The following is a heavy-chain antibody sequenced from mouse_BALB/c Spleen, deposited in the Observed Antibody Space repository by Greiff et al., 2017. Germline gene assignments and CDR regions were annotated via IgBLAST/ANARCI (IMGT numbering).Heavy chain of an antibody. D-gene: IGHD2-10*02. CDR1: GFTFSSFG. J-gene: IGHJ4*01. CDR2: ISSGSSTI. CDR3: ARSGGWYGNYVDAMDY. V-gene: IGHV5-17*02. Sequence: EVQRVESGGGLVQPGGSRKLSCAASGFTFSSFGMHWVRQAPEKGLEWVAYISSGSSTIYYADTVKGRFTISRDNPKNTLFLQMTSLRSEDTAMYYCARSGGWYGNYVDAMDYWGQGTSVTVSS.